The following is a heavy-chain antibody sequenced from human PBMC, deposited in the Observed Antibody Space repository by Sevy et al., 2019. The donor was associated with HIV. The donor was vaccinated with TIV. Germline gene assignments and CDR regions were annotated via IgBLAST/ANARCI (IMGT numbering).Heavy chain of an antibody. D-gene: IGHD3-22*01. CDR2: FDPEDGET. CDR1: GKTLSQLS. CDR3: ATTKDYDESSGSPFDY. V-gene: IGHV1-24*01. Sequence: ASVKVSCKVSGKTLSQLSMHWVRQAPGKGLEWLGTFDPEDGETRYAQKLQGRVTMTEDKSTDTAYMELRSLRAEDTALYYCATTKDYDESSGSPFDYWGQGTLVTVSS. J-gene: IGHJ4*02.